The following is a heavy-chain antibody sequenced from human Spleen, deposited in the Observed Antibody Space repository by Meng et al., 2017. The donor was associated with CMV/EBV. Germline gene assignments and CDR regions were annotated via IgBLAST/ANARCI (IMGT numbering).Heavy chain of an antibody. D-gene: IGHD5-12*01. J-gene: IGHJ5*02. V-gene: IGHV1-2*02. CDR3: ARRYSGYVKWLDP. CDR2: INPNTGGT. CDR1: AYPFIGYY. Sequence: ASAYPFIGYYLYWVRQAPGQVLELIGWINPNTGGTNSAQKCQGTVTMTRATSVSTAYMELIRLRSDDTAVYYCARRYSGYVKWLDPWGQGTLVTVSS.